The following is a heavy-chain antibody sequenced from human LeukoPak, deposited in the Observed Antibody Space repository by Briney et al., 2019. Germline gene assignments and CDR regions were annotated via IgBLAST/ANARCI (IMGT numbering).Heavy chain of an antibody. D-gene: IGHD6-13*01. J-gene: IGHJ6*02. V-gene: IGHV3-23*01. CDR1: GFTFSSYA. CDR3: AKRGRIAAAGSRYYYYGMDV. Sequence: GGSLRLSCAASGFTFSSYAMSWVRQAPGKGLEWGSAISGSGGSTYYADSVKGRFTISRDNSKNTLYLQMNSLRAEDTAVYYCAKRGRIAAAGSRYYYYGMDVWGQGTTVTVSS. CDR2: ISGSGGST.